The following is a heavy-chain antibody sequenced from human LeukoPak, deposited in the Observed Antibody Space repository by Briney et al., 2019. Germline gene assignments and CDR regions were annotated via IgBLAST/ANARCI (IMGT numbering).Heavy chain of an antibody. V-gene: IGHV1-69*13. J-gene: IGHJ4*02. D-gene: IGHD4-11*01. CDR1: GGTFSSYA. CDR2: IIPIFGTA. Sequence: PVKVSCKASGGTFSSYAISWVRQAPGQGLEWMGGIIPIFGTANYAQKFQGRVTITADESTSTAYMELSSLRSEDTAVYYCARKYSNYLMWFDYWGQGTLVTVSS. CDR3: ARKYSNYLMWFDY.